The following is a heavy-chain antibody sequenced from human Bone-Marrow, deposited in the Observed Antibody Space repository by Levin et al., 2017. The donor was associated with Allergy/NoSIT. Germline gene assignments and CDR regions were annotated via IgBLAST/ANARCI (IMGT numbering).Heavy chain of an antibody. D-gene: IGHD6-19*01. CDR2: IVVGSGNT. CDR1: GFTFTSSA. Sequence: GASVKVSCKASGFTFTSSAVQWVRQARGQRLEWIGWIVVGSGNTNYAQKFQERVTITRDMSTSTAYMELSSLRSEDTAVYYCAADRQGQEEQWLVRANAFDIWGQGTMVTVSS. V-gene: IGHV1-58*01. J-gene: IGHJ3*02. CDR3: AADRQGQEEQWLVRANAFDI.